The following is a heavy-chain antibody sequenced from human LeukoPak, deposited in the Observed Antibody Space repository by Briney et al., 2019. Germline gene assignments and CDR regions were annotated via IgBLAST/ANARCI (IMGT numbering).Heavy chain of an antibody. CDR2: ISFDETKK. CDR3: ARMKVIKGASLDY. D-gene: IGHD2-21*01. CDR1: GFSFSKYA. J-gene: IGHJ4*02. V-gene: IGHV3-30-3*01. Sequence: GGSLRLSCAASGFSFSKYAMHWVRQAPGKGLEWVAVISFDETKKYYADSVKGRFTISRDNSNNTLLLQMNSVKTEDTAVYFCARMKVIKGASLDYWGQGSLVAVSS.